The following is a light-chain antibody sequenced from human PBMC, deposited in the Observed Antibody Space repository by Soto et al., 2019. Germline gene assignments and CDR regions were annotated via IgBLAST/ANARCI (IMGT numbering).Light chain of an antibody. CDR3: QYYSNSPPSWT. J-gene: IGKJ1*01. V-gene: IGKV3-20*01. CDR2: GAS. CDR1: QRVTINY. Sequence: EIVLTQSPGTLSLSPAERATLSCRASQRVTINYLAWYQQKRGQAPRLLIYGASTRATGVPDRFSGSGSGKDFTLTISRLEPEDFALYYCQYYSNSPPSWTFGQGTKVEMK.